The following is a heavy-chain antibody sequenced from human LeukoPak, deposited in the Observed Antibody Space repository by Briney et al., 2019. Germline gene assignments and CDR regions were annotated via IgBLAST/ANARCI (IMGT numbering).Heavy chain of an antibody. CDR2: LYDTGIT. J-gene: IGHJ4*02. D-gene: IGHD5-24*01. CDR1: GGSISSYY. V-gene: IGHV4-59*01. CDR3: ARGTVRDGYNFNY. Sequence: SETLSLTCTVSGGSISSYYGSWIRQPPGKGREGIGYLYDTGITNYNPSLKSRVTISVDTSKNQFSLKLSSVTAADTAVYYCARGTVRDGYNFNYWGQGTLVTVSS.